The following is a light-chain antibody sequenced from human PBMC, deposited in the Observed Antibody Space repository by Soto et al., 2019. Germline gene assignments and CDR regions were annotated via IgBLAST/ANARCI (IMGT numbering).Light chain of an antibody. CDR2: GES. J-gene: IGKJ1*01. Sequence: EIVVTQSPGTLSLSPGERATLSCRASQSVSSSYLAWYQQKPGQAPRIVVYGESSRATGIPDRLSGSGSGTDLNLTISRLEPEDFAVYYCQKYGSSPWTCGQGTKVDIK. CDR1: QSVSSSY. V-gene: IGKV3-20*01. CDR3: QKYGSSPWT.